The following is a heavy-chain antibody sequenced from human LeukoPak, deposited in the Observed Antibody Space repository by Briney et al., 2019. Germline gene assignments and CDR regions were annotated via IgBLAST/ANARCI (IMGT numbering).Heavy chain of an antibody. J-gene: IGHJ4*02. CDR2: ISSSSSYI. CDR3: AKCLGIFGVVIPHNFDY. CDR1: GFTFSSYS. Sequence: GGSLRLSCAASGFTFSSYSMNWVRQAPGKGLEWVSSISSSSSYIYYAGSVKGRFTISRDNAKNSLYLQMNSLRAEDTAVYYCAKCLGIFGVVIPHNFDYWGQGTLVTVSS. V-gene: IGHV3-21*04. D-gene: IGHD3-3*01.